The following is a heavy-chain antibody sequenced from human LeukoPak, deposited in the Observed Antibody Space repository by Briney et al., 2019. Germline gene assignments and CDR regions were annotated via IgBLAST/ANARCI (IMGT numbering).Heavy chain of an antibody. CDR2: IIGSGNSA. CDR3: AKLGSYYYDASGCPRN. J-gene: IGHJ4*02. CDR1: GFTFSSYA. V-gene: IGHV3-23*01. D-gene: IGHD3-22*01. Sequence: GGSLRLSCAASGFTFSSYAMSWVRQAPGKGLEWGSTIIGSGNSAYYADSVKGRFAISRDNSKNTLFLQMNSLRAEDTAVYYCAKLGSYYYDASGCPRNWGQGTLVTVSS.